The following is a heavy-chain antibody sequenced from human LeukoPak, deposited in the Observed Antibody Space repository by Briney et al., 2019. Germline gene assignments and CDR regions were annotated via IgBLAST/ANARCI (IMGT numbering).Heavy chain of an antibody. Sequence: GASVKVSCKASGYTFTSYYMHWVRQAPGQGLEWMGIINPSGGSTSYAQKFQGRVTITADKSTSTAYMELSSLRSEDTAVYYCARYSTVVTSYYYGMDVWGQGTTVTVSS. CDR1: GYTFTSYY. CDR3: ARYSTVVTSYYYGMDV. V-gene: IGHV1-46*01. J-gene: IGHJ6*02. CDR2: INPSGGST. D-gene: IGHD4-23*01.